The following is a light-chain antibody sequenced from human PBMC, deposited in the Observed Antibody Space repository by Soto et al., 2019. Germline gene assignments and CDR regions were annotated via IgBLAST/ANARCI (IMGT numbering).Light chain of an antibody. J-gene: IGLJ1*01. V-gene: IGLV2-14*01. CDR1: SSDVGGYNY. CDR2: DVS. CDR3: SSYTSSSFYV. Sequence: ALTQPASVSGSPGQSITISCTGTSSDVGGYNYVSWYQQHPGKAPKLMIYDVSNRPSGVSNRFSGSKSGNTASLTISGLQAEDEADYYCSSYTSSSFYVFGTGTKVTVL.